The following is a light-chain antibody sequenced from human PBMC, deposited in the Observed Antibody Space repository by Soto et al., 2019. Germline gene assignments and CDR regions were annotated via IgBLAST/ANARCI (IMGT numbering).Light chain of an antibody. J-gene: IGLJ1*01. V-gene: IGLV2-14*01. CDR3: SSYTTSSALQV. Sequence: QCLRTQPVPVRPSRGQSITISCSGTISPFVLYNYVSWYQQHPGKAPKLMIYGVNNRPSGVSNRFSGSKSGNTASLTISGLQADDEADYYCSSYTTSSALQVFGTGTKV. CDR2: GVN. CDR1: ISPFVLYNY.